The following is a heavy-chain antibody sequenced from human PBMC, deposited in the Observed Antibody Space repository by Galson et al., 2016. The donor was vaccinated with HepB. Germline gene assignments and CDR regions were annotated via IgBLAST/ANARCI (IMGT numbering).Heavy chain of an antibody. CDR3: ARGGPGSSWYRSWYYFDL. D-gene: IGHD6-13*01. V-gene: IGHV4-34*01. Sequence: SETLSLTCAVYGGSFSGFYWNWIRQSPEKGLEWIGEISHSGTTNYNPSLESRITISINTSKNQLSLKLNSVTAADTAVYYCARGGPGSSWYRSWYYFDLWGHGTLVTVFS. J-gene: IGHJ2*01. CDR1: GGSFSGFY. CDR2: ISHSGTT.